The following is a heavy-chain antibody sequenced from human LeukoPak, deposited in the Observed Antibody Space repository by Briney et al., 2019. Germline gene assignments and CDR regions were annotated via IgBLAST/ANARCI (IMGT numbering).Heavy chain of an antibody. Sequence: GGSLRLSCAASGFTVSSKYMSWVRQAPGKGLEWVSVIYSGGSTYYADSVKGRFTISRDNSKNTLYLQMNSLRAEDTAVYYCARDWSSGWYWFDPWGQGTLVTVSS. CDR1: GFTVSSKY. V-gene: IGHV3-53*01. D-gene: IGHD6-19*01. CDR2: IYSGGST. CDR3: ARDWSSGWYWFDP. J-gene: IGHJ5*02.